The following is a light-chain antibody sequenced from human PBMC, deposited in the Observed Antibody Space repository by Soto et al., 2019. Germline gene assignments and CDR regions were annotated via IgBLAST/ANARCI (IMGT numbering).Light chain of an antibody. CDR2: TAS. CDR1: QTIGRY. J-gene: IGKJ2*01. CDR3: QQTYGTPNT. V-gene: IGKV1-39*01. Sequence: DIQMTQSPSSLSASVGDRVTITCRASQTIGRYLNWHQQKPGKAPKLLISTASSLGSGVPSRFSGSGSGTDFTLTISSLQPDDFATYYCQQTYGTPNTFGQGTNLEI.